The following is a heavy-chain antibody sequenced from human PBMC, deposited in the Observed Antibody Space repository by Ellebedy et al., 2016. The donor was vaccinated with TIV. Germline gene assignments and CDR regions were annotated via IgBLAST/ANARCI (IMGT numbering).Heavy chain of an antibody. CDR3: ARDRLNPYDSSGYYSEFDAFDI. CDR1: GYTFTSYY. V-gene: IGHV1-46*01. D-gene: IGHD3-22*01. CDR2: INPSGGNT. J-gene: IGHJ3*02. Sequence: ASVKVSCKASGYTFTSYYMHWVRQAPGQGLEWMGIINPSGGNTSYAQKFQGRVTMTRDTSTSTVYMELSSLRSEDTAVYYCARDRLNPYDSSGYYSEFDAFDIWGQGTMVTVSS.